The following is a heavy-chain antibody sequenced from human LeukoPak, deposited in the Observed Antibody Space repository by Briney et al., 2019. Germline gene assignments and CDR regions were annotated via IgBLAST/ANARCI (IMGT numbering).Heavy chain of an antibody. CDR2: IYYSGST. D-gene: IGHD1-1*01. CDR1: GGSVSSGDYY. V-gene: IGHV4-30-4*01. J-gene: IGHJ6*04. Sequence: SQTLSLTCTVSGGSVSSGDYYWSWIRQPPGKGLEWIGSIYYSGSTYYNPSLKNRVTISVDTSKNQFSLNLRSVTAADTAVYYCARDRYKNYYGMDVWGKGTTVTVSS. CDR3: ARDRYKNYYGMDV.